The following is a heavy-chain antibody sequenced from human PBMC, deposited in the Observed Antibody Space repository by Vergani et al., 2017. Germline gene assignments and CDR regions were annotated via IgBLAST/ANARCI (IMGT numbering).Heavy chain of an antibody. Sequence: QVQLQESGPGLVKPSETLSLTCAVSGYSISSSYYWGWIRQPPGKGLEWLGSIYHIGSTYYNPSLKSRVTISVDTSKNQFSLKLSSVTAADTSVYYCARLVDTAMVFFDYWGQGTLVTVSS. CDR3: ARLVDTAMVFFDY. J-gene: IGHJ4*02. CDR1: GYSISSSYY. V-gene: IGHV4-38-2*01. CDR2: IYHIGST. D-gene: IGHD5-18*01.